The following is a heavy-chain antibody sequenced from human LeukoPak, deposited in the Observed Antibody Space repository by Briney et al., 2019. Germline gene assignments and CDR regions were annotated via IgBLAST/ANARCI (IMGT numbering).Heavy chain of an antibody. Sequence: PSETLSLTCTVSGGSISSGSYYWSWIRQPAGKGLEWIGRIYTSGSTNYNPSLKSRVTISVDRSKNQFSLKLSSVTAADTAVYYCAREVGGYCSGGSCYDWFDPWGQGTLVTVSS. CDR2: IYTSGST. CDR1: GGSISSGSYY. D-gene: IGHD2-15*01. CDR3: AREVGGYCSGGSCYDWFDP. J-gene: IGHJ5*02. V-gene: IGHV4-61*02.